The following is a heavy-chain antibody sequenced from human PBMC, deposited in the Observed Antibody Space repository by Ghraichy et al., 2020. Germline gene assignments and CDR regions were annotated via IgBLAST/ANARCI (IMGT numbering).Heavy chain of an antibody. CDR2: IWYDGSHE. D-gene: IGHD4-23*01. CDR3: ARDLVNDRRYGGNSLDY. V-gene: IGHV3-33*01. J-gene: IGHJ4*02. Sequence: GESLNISCAASGFTFRIHGMHWVRQAPGKGLEWVAVIWYDGSHEYYADPVKGRFTISRDNSKNTLYLQMNSLRVEDTAVYYCARDLVNDRRYGGNSLDYWGQGTLVTVSS. CDR1: GFTFRIHG.